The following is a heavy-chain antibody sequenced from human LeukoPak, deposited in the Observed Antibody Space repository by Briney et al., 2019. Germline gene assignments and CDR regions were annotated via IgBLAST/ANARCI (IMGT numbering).Heavy chain of an antibody. J-gene: IGHJ4*02. CDR3: ARDLEAVAGYFDY. D-gene: IGHD6-19*01. CDR1: GFTFSDYY. Sequence: GGSLRLSCAASGFTFSDYYMSWIRQAPGKGLEWVSYISSSSSYTNYADSVEGRFTISRDNGKNSLYLQMNSLRAEDTAVYYCARDLEAVAGYFDYWGQGTLVTVSS. CDR2: ISSSSSYT. V-gene: IGHV3-11*06.